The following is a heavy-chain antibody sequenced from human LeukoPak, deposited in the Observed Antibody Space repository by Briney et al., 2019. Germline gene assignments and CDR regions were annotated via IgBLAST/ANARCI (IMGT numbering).Heavy chain of an antibody. J-gene: IGHJ4*02. CDR3: AILKRRVPAAPLDY. CDR2: FDPEDGET. CDR1: GYTLTELS. D-gene: IGHD2-2*01. V-gene: IGHV1-24*01. Sequence: ASVKVSCKVSGYTLTELSMHWVRQAPGKGLEWMGGFDPEDGETIYAQKFQGRVTMTEDTSTDTAYMELSSLRSEDTAVYYCAILKRRVPAAPLDYWGQGTLVTVSS.